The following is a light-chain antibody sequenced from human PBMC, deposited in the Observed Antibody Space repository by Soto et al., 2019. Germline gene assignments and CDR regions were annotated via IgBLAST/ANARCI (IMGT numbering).Light chain of an antibody. J-gene: IGLJ3*02. Sequence: QSVLTQPASVSGSPGQSITISRTGTSSDVGGYNYVSWYQQYPGKAPKLMIYAVSDRPSGVSNRFSGSKSGNTASLTISGLQAEDEADYYCSSYTSSSTLVVFGGGTKVTVL. V-gene: IGLV2-14*01. CDR3: SSYTSSSTLVV. CDR2: AVS. CDR1: SSDVGGYNY.